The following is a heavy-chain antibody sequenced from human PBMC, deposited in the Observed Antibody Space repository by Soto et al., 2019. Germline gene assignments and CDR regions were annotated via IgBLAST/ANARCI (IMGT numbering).Heavy chain of an antibody. V-gene: IGHV1-58*02. D-gene: IGHD3-16*01. CDR1: GFTFTSSA. Sequence: SVKVSCKASGFTFTSSAMQWVRQARGQRLEWIGWIVVGSGNTNYAQKFQERVTITRDMSTSTAYMELSSLRSEGTAVYYCAAIPLGPGDAFDIWGQGTMVTVSS. J-gene: IGHJ3*02. CDR2: IVVGSGNT. CDR3: AAIPLGPGDAFDI.